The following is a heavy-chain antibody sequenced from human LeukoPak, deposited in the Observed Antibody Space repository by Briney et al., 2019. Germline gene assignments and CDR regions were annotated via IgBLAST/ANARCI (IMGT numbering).Heavy chain of an antibody. CDR2: IIPILGIA. CDR3: ARDRVRFLEWFSDAFDI. J-gene: IGHJ3*02. Sequence: SVKVSRKASGGTFSSYTISWVRQAPGQGLGWMGRIIPILGIANYARKFQGRVTITADKSTSTAYMELSSLRSEDTAVYYCARDRVRFLEWFSDAFDIWGQGTMVTVSS. D-gene: IGHD3-3*01. CDR1: GGTFSSYT. V-gene: IGHV1-69*04.